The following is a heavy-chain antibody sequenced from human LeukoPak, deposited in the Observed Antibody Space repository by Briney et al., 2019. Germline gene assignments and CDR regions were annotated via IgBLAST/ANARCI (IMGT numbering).Heavy chain of an antibody. D-gene: IGHD3-9*01. Sequence: GGSLRLSCAASGFTLNSYTMHWVRQAPGKGLECVAVISYDENNKQYADSVKGRFSISRDNSKNTLYLQMNSLRAEDTAVYYCAKAPAEGEYFDWLSPCIWGQGTMVTVSS. V-gene: IGHV3-30*04. CDR3: AKAPAEGEYFDWLSPCI. CDR2: ISYDENNK. CDR1: GFTLNSYT. J-gene: IGHJ3*02.